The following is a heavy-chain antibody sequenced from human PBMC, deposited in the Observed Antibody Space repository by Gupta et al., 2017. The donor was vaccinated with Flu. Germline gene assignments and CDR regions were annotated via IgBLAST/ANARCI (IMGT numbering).Heavy chain of an antibody. D-gene: IGHD3-22*01. Sequence: QVQLVQSGAEVKKPGASVKVSCKASGYTFTGHYMHWVRQAPGQGLEWMGWINPNSGGTNYAQKFQGRVTMTRDTSISTAYMELSRLRSDDTAVYYCARTPLIYDSSGPSNWFDPWGQGTLVTVSS. CDR3: ARTPLIYDSSGPSNWFDP. J-gene: IGHJ5*02. CDR2: INPNSGGT. CDR1: GYTFTGHY. V-gene: IGHV1-2*02.